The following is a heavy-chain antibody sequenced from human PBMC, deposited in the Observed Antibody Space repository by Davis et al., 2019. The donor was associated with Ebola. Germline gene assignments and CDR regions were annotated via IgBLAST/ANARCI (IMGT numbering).Heavy chain of an antibody. J-gene: IGHJ4*02. CDR2: ISAYNGDT. CDR1: GYTFTSYA. V-gene: IGHV1-18*01. D-gene: IGHD3-22*01. Sequence: ASVKVSCKASGYTFTSYAMNWVRQAPGQGLEWMGWISAYNGDTKYAQKVQGRVTMTIDTSTTTAYMELRSLRSDDTAVYYCARVYHSNMCGDYWGQGTLVTVSS. CDR3: ARVYHSNMCGDY.